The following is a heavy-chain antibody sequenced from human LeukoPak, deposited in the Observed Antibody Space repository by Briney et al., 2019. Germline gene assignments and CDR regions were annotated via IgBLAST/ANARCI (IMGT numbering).Heavy chain of an antibody. Sequence: PGGSLRLSCAASGFTFSSYAMSWVRQAPGKGLEWVSAISDSGGSTYYADSVKGRFTISRDNSKNTLHLQMNSLRAEDTAVYYCAKESGLAPRHMDVWGKGTTVTVSS. D-gene: IGHD1-26*01. J-gene: IGHJ6*03. CDR3: AKESGLAPRHMDV. V-gene: IGHV3-23*01. CDR1: GFTFSSYA. CDR2: ISDSGGST.